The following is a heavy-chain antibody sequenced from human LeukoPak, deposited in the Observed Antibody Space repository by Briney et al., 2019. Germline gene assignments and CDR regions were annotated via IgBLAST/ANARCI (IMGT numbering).Heavy chain of an antibody. CDR3: ARDSTYYDILTGYYPEGYFDY. V-gene: IGHV1-2*02. CDR1: GYTFTGYY. J-gene: IGHJ4*02. Sequence: ASVKVSCKASGYTFTGYYMHWVRQAPGQGLEWMGWTNPNSGGTNYAQKFQGRVTMTRDTSISTAYMELSRLRSDDTAVYYCARDSTYYDILTGYYPEGYFDYWGQGTPVTVSS. CDR2: TNPNSGGT. D-gene: IGHD3-9*01.